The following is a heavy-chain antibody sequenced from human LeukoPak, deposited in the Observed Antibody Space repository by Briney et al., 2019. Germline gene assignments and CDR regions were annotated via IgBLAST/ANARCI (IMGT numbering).Heavy chain of an antibody. Sequence: GGSLRLSCAASGFTFSSYAMSWVRQAPGKGLEWVSAISGSGGSTYYAYSVKGRFTISRDNSKNTLYLQMNSLRAEDTAVYYCAKDRHPYYYDSSGYWVGNWFDPWGQGTLVTVPS. CDR2: ISGSGGST. CDR1: GFTFSSYA. D-gene: IGHD3-22*01. J-gene: IGHJ5*02. CDR3: AKDRHPYYYDSSGYWVGNWFDP. V-gene: IGHV3-23*01.